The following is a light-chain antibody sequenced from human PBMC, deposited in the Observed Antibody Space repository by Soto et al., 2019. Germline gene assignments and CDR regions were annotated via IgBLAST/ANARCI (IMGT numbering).Light chain of an antibody. CDR3: QQYWTLPPT. J-gene: IGKJ4*01. V-gene: IGKV3-20*01. CDR2: GAS. Sequence: EIVLTQSPGTLSLSPGERATLSCRASQTVTTTYLAWYQQKSGQAPNFLIYGASNRATGIQDRFSGSGSGTDFTLTISRLEPEDFAVYYCQQYWTLPPTFGGGTKV. CDR1: QTVTTTY.